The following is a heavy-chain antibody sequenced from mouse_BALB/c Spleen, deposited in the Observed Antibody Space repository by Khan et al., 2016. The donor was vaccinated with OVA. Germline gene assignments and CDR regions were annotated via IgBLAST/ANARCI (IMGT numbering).Heavy chain of an antibody. CDR3: ARSGENYFAY. CDR2: IYTGDGNT. V-gene: IGHV1-80*01. Sequence: VQLQESGAVLVRPGSSVKLSCKASGYAFSNYLMNWVKQGPGQGLEWIGQIYTGDGNTNYNGKFKDIATLTAHKSSSTAYMQLSSLTSEDSTVYICARSGENYFAYWGQGTLVTGSA. D-gene: IGHD2-1*01. J-gene: IGHJ3*01. CDR1: GYAFSNYL.